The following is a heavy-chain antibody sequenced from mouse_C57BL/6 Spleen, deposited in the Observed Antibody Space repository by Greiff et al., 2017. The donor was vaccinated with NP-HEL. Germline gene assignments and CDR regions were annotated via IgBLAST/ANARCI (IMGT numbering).Heavy chain of an antibody. J-gene: IGHJ2*01. CDR3: ARGRIYYGNYEVYFDY. Sequence: VKVVESGAELVKPGASVKMSCKASGYTFTTYPIEWMKQNHGKSLEWIGNFHPYNDDTKYNEKFKGKATLTVEKSSSTVYLELSRLTSDDSAVYYCARGRIYYGNYEVYFDYWGQGTTLTVSS. V-gene: IGHV1-47*01. D-gene: IGHD2-1*01. CDR1: GYTFTTYP. CDR2: FHPYNDDT.